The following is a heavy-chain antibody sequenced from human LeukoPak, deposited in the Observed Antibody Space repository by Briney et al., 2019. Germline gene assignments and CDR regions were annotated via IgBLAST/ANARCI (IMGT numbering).Heavy chain of an antibody. CDR2: IKEDGSQI. D-gene: IGHD6-19*01. Sequence: GRSPRLSCVGSGFTVSKYWMNWVRQAPGKGLEWVANIKEDGSQIYYVDSVRGRFTISRDNAKNSVYLQMNSLRAEDTAVYYCAGSSGWLFDYWGQGSLVAVSS. CDR3: AGSSGWLFDY. J-gene: IGHJ4*02. CDR1: GFTVSKYW. V-gene: IGHV3-7*01.